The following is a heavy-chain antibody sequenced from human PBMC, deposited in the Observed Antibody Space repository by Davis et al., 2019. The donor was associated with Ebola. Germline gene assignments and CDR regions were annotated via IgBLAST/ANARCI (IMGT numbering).Heavy chain of an antibody. V-gene: IGHV3-30-3*01. CDR2: ISYDGSNK. D-gene: IGHD1-1*01. CDR1: GFTVSSNY. CDR3: ARGTGTYYYYGMDV. J-gene: IGHJ6*02. Sequence: GESLKISCAASGFTVSSNYMSWVRQAPGKGLEWVAVISYDGSNKYYADSVKGRFTISRDNSKNTLYLQMNSLRAEDTAVYYCARGTGTYYYYGMDVWGQGTTVTVSS.